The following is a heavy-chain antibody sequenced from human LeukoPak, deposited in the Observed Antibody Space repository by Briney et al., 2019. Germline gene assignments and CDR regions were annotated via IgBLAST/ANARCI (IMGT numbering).Heavy chain of an antibody. CDR3: ARDVLVVVITTVDY. V-gene: IGHV3-30-3*01. CDR1: GFTFSSYA. D-gene: IGHD3-22*01. Sequence: GRSLRLCCAASGFTFSSYAMHWVRQAPGKGLEWVAVISYDGSNKYYADSVKGRFTISRDNSKNTLYLQMNSLRAEDTAVYYCARDVLVVVITTVDYWGQGTLVTVSS. CDR2: ISYDGSNK. J-gene: IGHJ4*02.